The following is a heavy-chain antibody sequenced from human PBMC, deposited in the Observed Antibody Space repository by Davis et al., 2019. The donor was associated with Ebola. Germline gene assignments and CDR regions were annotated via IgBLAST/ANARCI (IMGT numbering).Heavy chain of an antibody. CDR3: EVAVAGTGYMDV. CDR1: GFTFSSYW. J-gene: IGHJ6*02. D-gene: IGHD6-19*01. V-gene: IGHV3-74*01. Sequence: HTGGSLRLSCAASGFTFSSYWMHWVRQAPGKGLAWVSRITGDGSSTDYADSVKGRFTISRDNAKNTLYLQMNSLKTEDTAVYYCEVAVAGTGYMDVWGQGTTVTVSS. CDR2: ITGDGSST.